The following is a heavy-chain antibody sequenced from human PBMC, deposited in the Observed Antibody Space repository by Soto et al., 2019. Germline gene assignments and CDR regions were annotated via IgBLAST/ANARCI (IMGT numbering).Heavy chain of an antibody. CDR2: SSAYNGNT. J-gene: IGHJ4*02. Sequence: QGQLVQSGAEVKKPGASVKVSCKASGYTFTSYGISWVRQARGQGLEWKGWSSAYNGNTNYAQKLQGRVTMTTDTSTSTAYIDVRSLRSADTAVYYCARVLVRGWDWGKGTLLTVSS. V-gene: IGHV1-18*01. D-gene: IGHD3-10*01. CDR3: ARVLVRGWD. CDR1: GYTFTSYG.